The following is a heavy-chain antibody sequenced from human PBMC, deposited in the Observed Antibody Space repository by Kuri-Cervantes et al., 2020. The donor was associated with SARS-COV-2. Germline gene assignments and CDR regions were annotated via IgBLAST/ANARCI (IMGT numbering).Heavy chain of an antibody. V-gene: IGHV4-39*07. CDR1: GGSLTRSSYY. CDR2: TYYSGST. J-gene: IGHJ6*02. CDR3: ARHDYGDPLTYYYGMDV. Sequence: GSLRLSCSVSGGSLTRSSYYWGWIRQPPGKGLEWIGSTYYSGSTHYNPSLKSRVSISVDASKNQFSLKLSSVTAADTAMYYCARHDYGDPLTYYYGMDVWGQGTTVTVSS. D-gene: IGHD4-17*01.